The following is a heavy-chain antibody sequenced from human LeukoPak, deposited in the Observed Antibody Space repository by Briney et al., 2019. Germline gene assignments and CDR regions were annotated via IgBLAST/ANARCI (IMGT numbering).Heavy chain of an antibody. CDR3: ASPGRSSVEY. Sequence: GGSLRLSCAASGFTFSPYAMSWVRQAPGKGLEWVSAISASGGSTYYADSVKGRFTISRDNSKNTLYLQMNSVKAEDAAVYCCASPGRSSVEYWGQGTLVTVSS. CDR2: ISASGGST. D-gene: IGHD1-26*01. CDR1: GFTFSPYA. V-gene: IGHV3-23*01. J-gene: IGHJ4*02.